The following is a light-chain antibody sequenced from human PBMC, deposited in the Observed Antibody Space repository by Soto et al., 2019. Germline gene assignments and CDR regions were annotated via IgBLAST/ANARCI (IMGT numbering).Light chain of an antibody. J-gene: IGKJ1*01. CDR2: DAS. CDR1: QSVSTR. CDR3: QQYYDYPWT. V-gene: IGKV1-5*01. Sequence: GDRVTITCRASQSVSTRLAWHQQKAGKAPKVLIYDASNLETGVPSKFSGSGSGREFTLTISSLQPDDFATYYCQQYYDYPWTFGQGTKVEIK.